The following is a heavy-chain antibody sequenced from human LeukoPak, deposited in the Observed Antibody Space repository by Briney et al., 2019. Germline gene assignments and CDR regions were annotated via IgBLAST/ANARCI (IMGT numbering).Heavy chain of an antibody. Sequence: GGSLRLSCAASGFTFSDYYMSWIRQAPGKGLEWVAVIWCDGSNKYYADSVKGRFTISRDNSKDTLYLQMNSLRAEDTAVYYCANNFDYWGQGTLVTVSS. CDR3: ANNFDY. CDR1: GFTFSDYY. V-gene: IGHV3-33*08. J-gene: IGHJ4*02. CDR2: IWCDGSNK.